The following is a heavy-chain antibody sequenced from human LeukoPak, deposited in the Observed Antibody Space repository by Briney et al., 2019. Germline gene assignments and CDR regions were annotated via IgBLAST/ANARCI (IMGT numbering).Heavy chain of an antibody. Sequence: PGGSLRLSCAASGFTASNNYINWVRQAPGKGLEWVSLIYGSGSADYADSVKGRFTISRDNSMNTVYLQMNSLRAEDTAVYYCARINFGDDYWGQGTLVTVSS. CDR3: ARINFGDDY. D-gene: IGHD4-17*01. CDR1: GFTASNNY. V-gene: IGHV3-66*01. J-gene: IGHJ4*02. CDR2: IYGSGSA.